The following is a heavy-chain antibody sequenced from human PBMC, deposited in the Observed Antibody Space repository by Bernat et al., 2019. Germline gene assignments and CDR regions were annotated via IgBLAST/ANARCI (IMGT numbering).Heavy chain of an antibody. CDR2: IKSKTDGGTT. J-gene: IGHJ4*02. Sequence: VQLVESGGGVVQPGRSLRLSCAASGFTFSSYGMHWVRQAPGKGLEWVGRIKSKTDGGTTDYAAPVKGRFTISRDDSKNTLYLQMNSLKTEDTAVYYCTTDAGILWFGELSDYWGQGTLVTVSS. CDR1: GFTFSSYG. V-gene: IGHV3-15*01. CDR3: TTDAGILWFGELSDY. D-gene: IGHD3-10*01.